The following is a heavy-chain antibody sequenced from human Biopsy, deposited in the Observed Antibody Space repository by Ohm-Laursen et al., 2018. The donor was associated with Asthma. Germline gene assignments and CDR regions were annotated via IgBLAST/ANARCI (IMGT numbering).Heavy chain of an antibody. CDR3: ARAVDYSHYYGIDV. J-gene: IGHJ6*02. V-gene: IGHV1-18*01. CDR1: GYTFNSAV. CDR2: ISVYNGNT. D-gene: IGHD3-10*01. Sequence: GASVKVSCKASGYTFNSAVITWVRQAPGQGLEWMGWISVYNGNTKVAQKLQDRVTMITDTSTSTAYMELSSLRSDDTAVYFCARAVDYSHYYGIDVWGQGTTVTVS.